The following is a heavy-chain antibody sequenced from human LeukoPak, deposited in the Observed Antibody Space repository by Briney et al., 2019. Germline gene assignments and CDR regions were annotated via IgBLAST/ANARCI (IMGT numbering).Heavy chain of an antibody. D-gene: IGHD3-3*01. CDR2: ISGSGGST. J-gene: IGHJ2*01. CDR1: GFTFSSYA. CDR3: AKAYSPIFGVAWYFDL. V-gene: IGHV3-23*01. Sequence: GGSLRLSCAASGFTFSSYAMSWVRQAPGKGLEWVSAISGSGGSTYYADSVKGRFTISRDNSKNTLYLQMNSLRAEDMALYYCAKAYSPIFGVAWYFDLWGRGTLVTVSS.